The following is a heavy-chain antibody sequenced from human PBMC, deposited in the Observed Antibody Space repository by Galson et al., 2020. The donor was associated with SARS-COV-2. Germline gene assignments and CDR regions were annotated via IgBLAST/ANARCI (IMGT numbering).Heavy chain of an antibody. CDR3: ATTSPYCSGGSCYPGEWVDS. CDR2: FDPEDGET. D-gene: IGHD2-15*01. Sequence: ASVKVSCKVSGYTLTELSMHWVRQAPGKGLEWMGGFDPEDGETIYAQKFQGRVTMTEDTSTDTAYMELSSLRSEDTAVYYCATTSPYCSGGSCYPGEWVDSWGQGTLVTVSS. V-gene: IGHV1-24*01. J-gene: IGHJ5*01. CDR1: GYTLTELS.